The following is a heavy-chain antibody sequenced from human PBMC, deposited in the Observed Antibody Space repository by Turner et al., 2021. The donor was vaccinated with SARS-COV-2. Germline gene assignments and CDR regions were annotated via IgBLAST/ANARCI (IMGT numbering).Heavy chain of an antibody. CDR1: GDTPTELS. V-gene: IGHV1-24*01. J-gene: IGHJ5*02. CDR3: STLPSPHHDFWSGYYVSDP. Sequence: QVQLVQSGAEVKKPGASVKVSCKVSGDTPTELSMHWVRQAPGKGLKWMGGFDPEDGETIYAQKFQGRVTMTEDTTTDTAYMELSSLRSETTAVYYCSTLPSPHHDFWSGYYVSDPWGQGTLVTVSS. D-gene: IGHD3-3*01. CDR2: FDPEDGET.